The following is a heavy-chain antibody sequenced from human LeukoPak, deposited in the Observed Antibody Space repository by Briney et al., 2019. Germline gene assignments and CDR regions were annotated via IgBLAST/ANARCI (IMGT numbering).Heavy chain of an antibody. V-gene: IGHV4-38-2*01. CDR2: IYHSGST. J-gene: IGHJ5*02. CDR3: ARSFSHYDILTGYPRPLNLFDP. CDR1: GYSITSGYY. Sequence: SETLSLTCAVSGYSITSGYYWGCIRQPPGKGLEWIGSIYHSGSTYYNPSLKTRVTIPVDTPKNQSSLKLSSVTAADTAVYYCARSFSHYDILTGYPRPLNLFDPWGQGTLVTVSS. D-gene: IGHD3-9*01.